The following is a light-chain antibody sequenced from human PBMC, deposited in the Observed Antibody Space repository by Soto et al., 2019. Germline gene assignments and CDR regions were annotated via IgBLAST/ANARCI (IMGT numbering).Light chain of an antibody. CDR3: GTWDSSLTAVV. J-gene: IGLJ2*01. Sequence: QSVLTQPPSVSAAPGQKVTISCSGGSSNIGSNYVSWYQHLPGTAPKLLIYENNKRPSGIPDRFSGSKSGTSATLGITGLQTGDEADYYCGTWDSSLTAVVFGGGTKVTVL. V-gene: IGLV1-51*02. CDR1: SSNIGSNY. CDR2: ENN.